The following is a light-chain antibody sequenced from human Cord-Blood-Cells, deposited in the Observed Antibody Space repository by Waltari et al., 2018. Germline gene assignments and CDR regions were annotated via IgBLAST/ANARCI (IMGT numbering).Light chain of an antibody. V-gene: IGLV2-8*01. CDR1: SSDVGGYNS. J-gene: IGLJ1*01. Sequence: SALPQPPSASGSPGQSVTIPCTGTSSDVGGYNSVSCYQQHPGKAPKLMIYEVSKRPSGVSDRFSGSKSGNTSSLTVSGLQAEDEADYYCSSYAGSNNLYVFGTGTKVTVL. CDR2: EVS. CDR3: SSYAGSNNLYV.